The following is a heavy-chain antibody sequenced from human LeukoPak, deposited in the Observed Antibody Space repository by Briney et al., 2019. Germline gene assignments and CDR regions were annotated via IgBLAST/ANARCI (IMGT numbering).Heavy chain of an antibody. Sequence: MPSETLSLTCAVYGGSFSGHYWSWIRQPPGKGLEWIGEINHSGSTNYNPSLKSRVTISVDTSKNQFSLKLSSVTAADTAVYYCARKGHLYDRRYPLNTPNPWGTYYFDYWGQGTLVTVSS. J-gene: IGHJ4*02. D-gene: IGHD3-16*01. CDR2: INHSGST. V-gene: IGHV4-34*01. CDR3: ARKGHLYDRRYPLNTPNPWGTYYFDY. CDR1: GGSFSGHY.